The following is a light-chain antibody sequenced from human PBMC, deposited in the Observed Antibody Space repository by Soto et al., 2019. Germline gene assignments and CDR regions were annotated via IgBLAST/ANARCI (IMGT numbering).Light chain of an antibody. J-gene: IGKJ1*01. CDR2: DAS. CDR3: QQYSSSTWT. Sequence: DIQMTQSPSTLSASVGDRVTITCRASQSISSWLAWYQQKPGKAPKLLIYDASSLESGVPSRFSGSGSGTEFTLTISSLQPDDFATYYCQQYSSSTWTFGQGTKLEIK. V-gene: IGKV1-5*01. CDR1: QSISSW.